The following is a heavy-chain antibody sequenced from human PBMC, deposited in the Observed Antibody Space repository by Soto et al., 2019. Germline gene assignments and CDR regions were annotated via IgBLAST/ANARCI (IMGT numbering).Heavy chain of an antibody. CDR2: IYHGGST. Sequence: PSETLSLTCAVSGGSISSGGYSWSWIRQPPGKGLEWIGYIYHGGSTYYNPSLKSRVTISVDRSKNQFSLKLSSVTAADTAVYYCARGLITGSHYSGGWYYFDSWGQGTKVTVPQ. J-gene: IGHJ4*02. CDR3: ARGLITGSHYSGGWYYFDS. V-gene: IGHV4-30-2*01. CDR1: GGSISSGGYS. D-gene: IGHD6-19*01.